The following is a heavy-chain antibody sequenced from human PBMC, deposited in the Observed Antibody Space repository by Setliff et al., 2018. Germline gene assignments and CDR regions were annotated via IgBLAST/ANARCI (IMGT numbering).Heavy chain of an antibody. Sequence: LRLSCAASGFTFSGYWMSWVRQAPGKGLEWVANIKQDGSDIYYLDSVKGRFTVSKDNAKNSLYLEMNSLRAEDTAVYYCARDNTLFGVVITGSWFDPWGQGTLVTVSS. CDR1: GFTFSGYW. CDR2: IKQDGSDI. J-gene: IGHJ5*02. CDR3: ARDNTLFGVVITGSWFDP. V-gene: IGHV3-7*01. D-gene: IGHD3-3*01.